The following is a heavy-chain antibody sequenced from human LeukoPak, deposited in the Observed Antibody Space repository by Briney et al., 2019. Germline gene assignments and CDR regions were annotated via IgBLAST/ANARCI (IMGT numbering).Heavy chain of an antibody. J-gene: IGHJ4*02. CDR1: GFTFSSYG. D-gene: IGHD5-18*01. Sequence: PGGSLRLSCAASGFTFSSYGMHWVRQGPGKGLEWVAVISYDGSNKYYADSVKGRFTISRDNSKNTLYLQMNSLRAEDMAVYYCAKPITAMVKYFDYWGQGTLVTLSS. CDR2: ISYDGSNK. CDR3: AKPITAMVKYFDY. V-gene: IGHV3-30*18.